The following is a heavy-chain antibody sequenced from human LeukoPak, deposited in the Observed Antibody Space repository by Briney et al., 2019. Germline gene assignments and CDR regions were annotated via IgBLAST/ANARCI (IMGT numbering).Heavy chain of an antibody. CDR3: ARLDDAAIATWFDP. CDR2: IYPGDSYT. V-gene: IGHV5-51*01. Sequence: HGESLKISCKGSGYNFTNNWIGWVRQMPGKGLEWMGIIYPGDSYTVYSASFQGQLIISVDKSINTAYLQWSSLKASDTAIYYCARLDDAAIATWFDPWGQGTLVTVSS. CDR1: GYNFTNNW. D-gene: IGHD6-25*01. J-gene: IGHJ5*02.